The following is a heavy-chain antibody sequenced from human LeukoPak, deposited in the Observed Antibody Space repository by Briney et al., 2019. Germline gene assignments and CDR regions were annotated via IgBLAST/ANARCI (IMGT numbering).Heavy chain of an antibody. CDR1: GFTFSNYW. D-gene: IGHD5-24*01. CDR2: IKQDGSET. V-gene: IGHV3-7*03. Sequence: GGSLRLSCAASGFTFSNYWMSWVRQAPGRGLEWVANIKQDGSETYYVDSVRGRFTISRDNAKNSLYLQMNRLRAEDTAVYYCARGGDGRWLQLPRDYWGQGTLVTVSS. J-gene: IGHJ4*02. CDR3: ARGGDGRWLQLPRDY.